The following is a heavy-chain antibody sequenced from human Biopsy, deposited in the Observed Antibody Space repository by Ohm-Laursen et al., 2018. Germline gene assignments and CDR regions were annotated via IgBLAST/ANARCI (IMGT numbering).Heavy chain of an antibody. Sequence: SHTLSLTCSVFGATVKTSGYFWAWLRQRPGKGLEWIGYISYNERTHYNPSLTSRLAISFDTSNNRISLQLRSVSVADTAVYYCVREPKTGTAEAWYFDLWGRGSPVTVPS. J-gene: IGHJ2*01. V-gene: IGHV4-31*03. CDR3: VREPKTGTAEAWYFDL. CDR1: GATVKTSGYF. D-gene: IGHD3-9*01. CDR2: ISYNERT.